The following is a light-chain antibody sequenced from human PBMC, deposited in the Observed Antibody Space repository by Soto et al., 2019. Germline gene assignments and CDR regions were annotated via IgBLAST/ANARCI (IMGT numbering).Light chain of an antibody. V-gene: IGLV2-23*03. J-gene: IGLJ3*02. CDR2: EGN. Sequence: QSALTQPASISGSPGQSITISCTGTGSAVGTYNLVSWYQQHPGKASNLIIYEGNKRPSGVSRRFSGSKSANTASLTISGLQAEDEAEYYCCSYVDTSAFVRFGGGTKLTVL. CDR1: GSAVGTYNL. CDR3: CSYVDTSAFVR.